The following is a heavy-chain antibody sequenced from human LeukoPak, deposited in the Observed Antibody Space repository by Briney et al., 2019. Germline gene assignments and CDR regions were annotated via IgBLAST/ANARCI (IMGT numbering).Heavy chain of an antibody. V-gene: IGHV3-23*01. CDR3: AKFRSWAPPGHFDY. J-gene: IGHJ4*02. CDR2: ISGSGGRT. CDR1: GSTLSSFA. Sequence: TGGSLRLSCAASGSTLSSFATSWVRQAPGKGLEWVSAISGSGGRTYYADSVKCRFTISRNNSKNTLYLQMNSLRAEDTAVDYCAKFRSWAPPGHFDYWGQGTLVTVSS. D-gene: IGHD1-26*01.